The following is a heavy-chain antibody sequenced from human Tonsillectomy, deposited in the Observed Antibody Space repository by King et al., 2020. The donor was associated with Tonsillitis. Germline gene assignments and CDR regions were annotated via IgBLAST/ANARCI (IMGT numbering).Heavy chain of an antibody. V-gene: IGHV3-23*04. CDR2: IRGSGGST. D-gene: IGHD5-12*01. CDR1: GFSFSSYA. CDR3: AIGSGYSGYDYVYFDY. J-gene: IGHJ4*02. Sequence: VQLVESGGGLVQPGGSLRLSCAASGFSFSSYAMNWVRQAPGKGLEWVSTIRGSGGSTYYADSVKGRFTISRDKSKNTLYLQMNSLRAEDTAVYYCAIGSGYSGYDYVYFDYWGQGTLVTVSS.